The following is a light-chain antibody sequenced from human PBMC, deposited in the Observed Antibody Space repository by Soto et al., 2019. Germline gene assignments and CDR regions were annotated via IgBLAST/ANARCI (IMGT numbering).Light chain of an antibody. Sequence: DIVLTQSPGTLSLSPGERATISCRASQSVSSSYLAWYQQKPGQAPRLLIYAASSMPTGIPYRFSGSGSGTDFTLTISRLEPEDFAAYYCQQYNSSLWTFGQGTKVEIK. J-gene: IGKJ1*01. CDR1: QSVSSSY. V-gene: IGKV3-20*01. CDR3: QQYNSSLWT. CDR2: AAS.